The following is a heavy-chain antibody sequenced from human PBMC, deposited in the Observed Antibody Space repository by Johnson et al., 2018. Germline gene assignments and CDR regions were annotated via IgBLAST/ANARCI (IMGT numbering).Heavy chain of an antibody. V-gene: IGHV3-53*01. J-gene: IGHJ3*02. CDR3: ARVSYGDAFDI. CDR1: GFTVSSNY. Sequence: VQLQESGGGVVQPGRSLRLSCAASGFTVSSNYMSWVRQAPGKGLKWVSVIYSGGSTYYADSVKGRFTISRDNSKNTLYLQRNSLRAEDTAVYYCARVSYGDAFDIWGQGTMVTVSS. D-gene: IGHD1-26*01. CDR2: IYSGGST.